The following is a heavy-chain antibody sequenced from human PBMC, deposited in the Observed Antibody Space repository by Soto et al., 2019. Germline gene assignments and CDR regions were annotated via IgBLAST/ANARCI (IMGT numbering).Heavy chain of an antibody. Sequence: QVQLQESGPGLVKPSQTLSLTCTVSGGSISSGNYYWSWIRQPPGKGLEWIGFISYSRSTYYSTSLKSRVTISVDTSKSQFSLNLSFVTAADTSVYYCATMGTPATGLYFFDYWGQGSLVTVSS. CDR2: ISYSRST. V-gene: IGHV4-30-4*01. CDR1: GGSISSGNYY. D-gene: IGHD2-15*01. CDR3: ATMGTPATGLYFFDY. J-gene: IGHJ4*02.